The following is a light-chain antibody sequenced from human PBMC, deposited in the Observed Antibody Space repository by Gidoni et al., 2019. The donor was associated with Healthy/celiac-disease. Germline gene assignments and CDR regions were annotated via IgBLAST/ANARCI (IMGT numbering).Light chain of an antibody. CDR3: QSYDSSLSGWV. Sequence: VTQPPSVSGAPGQRVTISCTGSSSNIGAGYDVHWYQQLPGTAPKLLIYGNSNRPSGVPDRFSGSKSGTSASLAITGLQAEDEADYYCQSYDSSLSGWVFGGGTKLTVL. J-gene: IGLJ3*02. CDR2: GNS. V-gene: IGLV1-40*02. CDR1: SSNIGAGYD.